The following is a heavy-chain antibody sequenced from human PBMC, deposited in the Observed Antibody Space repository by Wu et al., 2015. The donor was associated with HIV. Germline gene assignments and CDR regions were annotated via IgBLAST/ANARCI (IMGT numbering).Heavy chain of an antibody. D-gene: IGHD3-22*01. V-gene: IGHV1-18*01. J-gene: IGHJ4*02. CDR3: ARGHYYDTSSSPMY. CDR1: GNTFNA. Sequence: QVQLVQSGAEVKKPGSSVKISCKASGNTFNAINWVRQAPGEGLEWVGWISAQNGNTKYAQKFQGRVTMTTETSSSTAYMELRRLRSDDSAVYFCARGHYYDTSSSPMYWGPGTRVTVSS. CDR2: ISAQNGNT.